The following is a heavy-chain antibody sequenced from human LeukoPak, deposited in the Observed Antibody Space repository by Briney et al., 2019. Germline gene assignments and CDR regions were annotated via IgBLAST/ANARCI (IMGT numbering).Heavy chain of an antibody. V-gene: IGHV3-30*02. CDR3: AKDRRGSCNDGSCYCCDY. D-gene: IGHD2-15*01. CDR2: IRFDGSDE. CDR1: EFTFNSYG. J-gene: IGHJ4*02. Sequence: GGSLRLSCTASEFTFNSYGMHWVRQAPGKGLEWVAFIRFDGSDEHYADSVKGRFTISRDNSKNTLYLQMNSLRAEDTAVYYCAKDRRGSCNDGSCYCCDYWGRGALVTVSS.